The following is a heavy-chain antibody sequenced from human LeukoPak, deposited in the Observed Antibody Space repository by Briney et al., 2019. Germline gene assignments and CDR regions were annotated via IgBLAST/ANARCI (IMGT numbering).Heavy chain of an antibody. CDR3: ARAPPVYCSSTSCYSVWFDP. CDR1: GDSISSYY. D-gene: IGHD2-2*01. CDR2: IYYSGST. V-gene: IGHV4-59*01. J-gene: IGHJ5*02. Sequence: SETLSLTCTGSGDSISSYYWSWIRQPPGKGLEWIGYIYYSGSTNYNPSLKSRVIISVDTSKNQFSLKLSSVTAADTAVYYCARAPPVYCSSTSCYSVWFDPWGQGTLVTVSS.